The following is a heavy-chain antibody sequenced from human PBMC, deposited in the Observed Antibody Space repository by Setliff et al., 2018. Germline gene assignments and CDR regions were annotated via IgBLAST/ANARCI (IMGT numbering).Heavy chain of an antibody. Sequence: SGPTLVNPTQTLTLTCTFSGFSLSTSGVGVGWIRQPPGKALEWLALIYWDDDKRYSPSLKSRLTITKDTSKNQVVLTMTNMDPVDTATYYCARNWVTAQHYYYGMDVWGQGTTVTVSS. CDR2: IYWDDDK. CDR1: GFSLSTSGVG. D-gene: IGHD2-21*02. CDR3: ARNWVTAQHYYYGMDV. V-gene: IGHV2-5*02. J-gene: IGHJ6*02.